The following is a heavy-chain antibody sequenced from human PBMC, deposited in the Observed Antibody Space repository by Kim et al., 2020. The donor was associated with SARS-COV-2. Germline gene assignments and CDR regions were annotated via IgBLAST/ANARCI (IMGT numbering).Heavy chain of an antibody. Sequence: GGSLRLSCAASGSTFSSYSMSWVRQAPGKGLEWVSATSGSGGSTYKVDSVKGRFTISRDNSKNTPSLQMNSLSAQDPAVYYCSKEFWSHIVVVTAIVDY. CDR1: GSTFSSYS. CDR2: TSGSGGST. D-gene: IGHD2-21*02. CDR3: SKEFWSHIVVVTAIVDY. V-gene: IGHV3-23*01. J-gene: IGHJ4*01.